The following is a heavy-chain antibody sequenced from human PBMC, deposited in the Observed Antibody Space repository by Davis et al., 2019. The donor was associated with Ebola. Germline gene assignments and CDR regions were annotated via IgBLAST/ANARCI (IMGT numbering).Heavy chain of an antibody. Sequence: GESLKIPCPAPGFPFSSYAMHSVRHAQGKVLECVAAISYDGRNKYYADSVKGRFTISRDNSKNTLYLQMNSLRAEDTAVYYCAREAQLLYQFYYYYYGMDVWGQGTTVTVSS. CDR1: GFPFSSYA. CDR2: ISYDGRNK. CDR3: AREAQLLYQFYYYYYGMDV. J-gene: IGHJ6*02. V-gene: IGHV3-30-3*01. D-gene: IGHD2-2*02.